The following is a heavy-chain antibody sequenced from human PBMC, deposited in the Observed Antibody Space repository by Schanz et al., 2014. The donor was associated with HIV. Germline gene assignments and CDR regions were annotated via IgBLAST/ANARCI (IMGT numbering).Heavy chain of an antibody. Sequence: VRLVESGGGLVQSGGSLRLSCAASGFSFSNFWVTWVRQAPGKRLEREANIKQDESEKYHADSVKGRFTIARDNAKNSLFLQMESLRAEDTAVYYCARDGGEVWGQGTTVTVSS. CDR3: ARDGGEV. CDR2: IKQDESEK. CDR1: GFSFSNFW. V-gene: IGHV3-7*01. J-gene: IGHJ6*02. D-gene: IGHD3-16*01.